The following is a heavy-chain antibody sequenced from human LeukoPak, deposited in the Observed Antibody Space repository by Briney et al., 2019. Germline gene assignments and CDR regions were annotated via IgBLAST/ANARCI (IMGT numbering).Heavy chain of an antibody. J-gene: IGHJ4*02. CDR1: GDSVSSNSAA. CDR3: ARTSADHYYDSSGYDYYFDY. CDR2: TYYRSKWYN. Sequence: SQILSLTCAITGDSVSSNSAAWNWIRQSPSRGLEWLGRTYYRSKWYNDYAVSVESRITINPDTSKNQFSLQLNSVTPEDTAVYYCARTSADHYYDSSGYDYYFDYWGQGTLVTVSS. V-gene: IGHV6-1*01. D-gene: IGHD3-22*01.